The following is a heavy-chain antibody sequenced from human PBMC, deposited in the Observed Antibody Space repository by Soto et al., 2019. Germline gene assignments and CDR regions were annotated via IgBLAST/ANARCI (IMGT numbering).Heavy chain of an antibody. D-gene: IGHD2-15*01. Sequence: QVQLVQSGPAVKKPGSSVKVSCKASGGTLSSHTVSWFRQAPGQGPEWMGRIIPVLGVTNYAQTFQDRLTDKADKLTNTAFMELSSLKSDDTAVYYYATEYWSGGSCVDAFDIWGQGTVVTVSS. CDR3: ATEYWSGGSCVDAFDI. CDR1: GGTLSSHT. J-gene: IGHJ3*02. CDR2: IIPVLGVT. V-gene: IGHV1-69*08.